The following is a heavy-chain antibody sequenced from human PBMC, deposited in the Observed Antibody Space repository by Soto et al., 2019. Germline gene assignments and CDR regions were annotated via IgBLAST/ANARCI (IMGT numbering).Heavy chain of an antibody. V-gene: IGHV1-69*13. CDR2: IIPIFGTA. CDR1: GGTFSSYA. Sequence: ASVKVSCKASGGTFSSYAISWVRQAPGQGLEWMGGIIPIFGTANYAQKFQGRVTITADESTSTAYMELSSLRSEDTAVYYCARLRTLMVRGVPPYHYYYGMDVWGQGTTVTVSS. J-gene: IGHJ6*02. D-gene: IGHD3-10*01. CDR3: ARLRTLMVRGVPPYHYYYGMDV.